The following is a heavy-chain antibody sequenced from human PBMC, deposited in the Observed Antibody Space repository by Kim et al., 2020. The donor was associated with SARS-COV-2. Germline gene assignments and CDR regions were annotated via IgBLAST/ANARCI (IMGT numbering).Heavy chain of an antibody. CDR3: VRSNFMDV. CDR2: IDPAGRSP. V-gene: IGHV3-23*01. Sequence: GGSLRLSCSASGFSFSDYGMNWVRQIPGKGLEWVATIDPAGRSPYYADYVRGRFTIPRDNLKNTLSLQENSLRADDTAIFYCVRSNFMDVWGQGTTVPVS. CDR1: GFSFSDYG. D-gene: IGHD1-1*01. J-gene: IGHJ6*02.